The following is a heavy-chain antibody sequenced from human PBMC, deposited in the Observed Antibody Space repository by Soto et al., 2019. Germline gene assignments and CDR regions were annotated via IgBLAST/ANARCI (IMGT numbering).Heavy chain of an antibody. V-gene: IGHV3-33*01. Sequence: QVQLVESGGGVVQPGRSLRLSCAASGFTFSTYGMHWVRQAPGKGLEWVAVVWYDGSNKYYAESVRGRFTISRDNSKNTLYLQMNSLGAEDTAVYYCARGDCSGGSCYSVDYWGQGTLVTVSS. CDR2: VWYDGSNK. CDR3: ARGDCSGGSCYSVDY. J-gene: IGHJ4*02. CDR1: GFTFSTYG. D-gene: IGHD2-15*01.